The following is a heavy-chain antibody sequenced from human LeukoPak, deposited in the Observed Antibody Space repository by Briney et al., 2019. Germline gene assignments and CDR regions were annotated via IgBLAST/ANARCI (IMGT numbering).Heavy chain of an antibody. J-gene: IGHJ4*02. Sequence: ASVKVSCKASGYTFTSYGINWGRQAPGHGLEWMGWIIAYNVNTNYAQKLQGRVTMTTDTSTSTAYLDLRSLRSDDTAVYYCARDRNLGSYYDSSGYSPVDYWGQGTLVTVSS. CDR2: IIAYNVNT. D-gene: IGHD3-22*01. CDR3: ARDRNLGSYYDSSGYSPVDY. CDR1: GYTFTSYG. V-gene: IGHV1-18*01.